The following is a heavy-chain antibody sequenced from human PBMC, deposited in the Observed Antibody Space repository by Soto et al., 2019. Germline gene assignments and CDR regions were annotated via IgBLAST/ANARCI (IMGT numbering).Heavy chain of an antibody. V-gene: IGHV4-34*01. D-gene: IGHD3-10*01. CDR2: INHSGST. J-gene: IGHJ4*02. CDR1: GGSFSGYY. CDR3: ASEGDYYGSGYYFDY. Sequence: QVQLQQWGAGLLKPSETLSLTCAVYGGSFSGYYWSWIRQPPGQGLEWIGEINHSGSTNYNPSLRSRFTISVVTSKHQFALKVSSVTAADTAVYYCASEGDYYGSGYYFDYWGQGTLVTVSS.